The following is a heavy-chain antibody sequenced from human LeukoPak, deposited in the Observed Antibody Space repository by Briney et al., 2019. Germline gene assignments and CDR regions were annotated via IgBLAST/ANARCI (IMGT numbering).Heavy chain of an antibody. V-gene: IGHV3-9*01. D-gene: IGHD6-19*01. CDR1: GFIFNNYA. J-gene: IGHJ4*02. CDR2: ISWNSGSI. Sequence: GGSLRLSCAGSGFIFNNYAMHWVRQPPGKGLEWVSGISWNSGSIDYADSVKGRFAISRDNAKNSLYLRMNSLRVEDTAFYYCAKDNRRHYTSGPNPDSLHWGQGALVTVSS. CDR3: AKDNRRHYTSGPNPDSLH.